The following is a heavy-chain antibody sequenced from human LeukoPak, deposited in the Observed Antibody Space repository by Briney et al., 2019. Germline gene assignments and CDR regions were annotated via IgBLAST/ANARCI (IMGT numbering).Heavy chain of an antibody. J-gene: IGHJ4*02. D-gene: IGHD3-22*01. CDR2: INPNSGGT. CDR3: ARVFTMIVVVPDY. Sequence: ASVKVSCKASGGTFSKYAFTWVRQAPGQGLEWMGWINPNSGGTNYAQKFQGRVTMTRDTSISTAYMELSRLRSDDTAVYYCARVFTMIVVVPDYWGQGTLVTVSS. CDR1: GGTFSKYA. V-gene: IGHV1-2*02.